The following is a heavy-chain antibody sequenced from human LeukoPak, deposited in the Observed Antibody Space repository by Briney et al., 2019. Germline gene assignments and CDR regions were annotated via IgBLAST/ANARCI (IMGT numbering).Heavy chain of an antibody. CDR2: IIPIFGTV. V-gene: IGHV1-69*06. CDR1: GGTFSSYA. CDR3: ARSLFRFLEWSYRSYYYYYMDV. D-gene: IGHD3-3*01. J-gene: IGHJ6*03. Sequence: ASVKVSCRASGGTFSSYAISWVRQAPGQGLEWMGGIIPIFGTVNYAQKFQGRVTITADKSTSTAYMELSSLRSEDTAVYYCARSLFRFLEWSYRSYYYYYMDVWGKGTTVTISS.